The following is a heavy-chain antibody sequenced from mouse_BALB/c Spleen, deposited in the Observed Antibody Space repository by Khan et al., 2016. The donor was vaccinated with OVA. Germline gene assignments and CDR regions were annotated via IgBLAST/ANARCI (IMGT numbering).Heavy chain of an antibody. CDR1: GFTFSDAW. J-gene: IGHJ4*01. CDR2: IRSKAINHAT. D-gene: IGHD1-1*01. CDR3: SPNYVSSYYSMDY. Sequence: EVKLEESGGGLVQPGGSMKLSCAASGFTFSDAWMYWVRQSPEKGLEWVAEIRSKAINHATYYAESVSGRFTISRDDSKSSVYLQMTNLRPEDTDIYYCSPNYVSSYYSMDYWGQGTSVTVSS. V-gene: IGHV6-6*01.